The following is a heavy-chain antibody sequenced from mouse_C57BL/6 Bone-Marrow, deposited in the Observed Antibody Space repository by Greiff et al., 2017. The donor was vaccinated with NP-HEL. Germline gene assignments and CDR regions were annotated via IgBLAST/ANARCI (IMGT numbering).Heavy chain of an antibody. V-gene: IGHV14-4*01. J-gene: IGHJ3*01. D-gene: IGHD1-1*01. CDR2: IDPENGDT. CDR3: TRYYYGSSSWFAY. Sequence: VQLQQSGAELVMPGASVKLSCTASGFNIKDDYMHWVKQRPEQGLEWIGWIDPENGDTEYASKFQGKATITADTSSNTAYLQLSSLTSEDTAVYYCTRYYYGSSSWFAYWGQGTLVTVSA. CDR1: GFNIKDDY.